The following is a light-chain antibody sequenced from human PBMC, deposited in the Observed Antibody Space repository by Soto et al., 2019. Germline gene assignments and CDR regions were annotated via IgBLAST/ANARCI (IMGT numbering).Light chain of an antibody. Sequence: DLLMTPSPYSLSVSLNARATIIYRYSQSFLYSSNNKYYLAWYQQKPGQPPKLLICCASTRESGVPDRFSGSGSGTDFTLTISIQHDEDVAVYYCQQYSCLLHTFGHGTKVDIK. CDR1: QSFLYSSNNKYY. V-gene: IGKV4-1*01. CDR2: CAS. J-gene: IGKJ1*01. CDR3: QQYSCLLHT.